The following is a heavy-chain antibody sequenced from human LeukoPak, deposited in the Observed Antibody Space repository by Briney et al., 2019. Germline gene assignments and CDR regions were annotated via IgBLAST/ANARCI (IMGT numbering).Heavy chain of an antibody. J-gene: IGHJ4*02. CDR1: GGSISSGGYN. Sequence: PSETLSLTCTVSGGSISSGGYNWSWIRQHPGKGLEWIGYIYYSGSTYYNPSLKSRVTISVDTSKNQFSLKLSYVTAADTAVYYCARDRMAAAFRYWGQGTLVTVSS. D-gene: IGHD6-13*01. CDR2: IYYSGST. CDR3: ARDRMAAAFRY. V-gene: IGHV4-31*03.